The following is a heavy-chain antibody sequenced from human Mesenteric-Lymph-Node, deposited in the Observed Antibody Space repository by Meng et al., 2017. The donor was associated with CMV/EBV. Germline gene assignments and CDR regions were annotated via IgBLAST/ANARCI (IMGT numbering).Heavy chain of an antibody. CDR2: IDFRGAT. CDR1: SGSISSGGYF. CDR3: ARDGVVVDARNSFDV. Sequence: SETLSLTCTVSSGSISSGGYFWSWIRQSPGKAPEWIGYIDFRGATKFHPSLESRVTISLDMSRNQFSLRLNSVTAADTATYYCARDGVVVDARNSFDVWGQGTMVTVSS. J-gene: IGHJ3*01. D-gene: IGHD2-15*01. V-gene: IGHV4-61*08.